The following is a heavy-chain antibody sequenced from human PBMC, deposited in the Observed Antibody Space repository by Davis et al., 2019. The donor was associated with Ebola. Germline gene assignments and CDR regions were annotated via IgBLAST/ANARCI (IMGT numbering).Heavy chain of an antibody. CDR3: ARGGTPHLLWFRELYFDY. Sequence: PSETLSLTCTVSGGSISSSSYYWGWIRQPPGKGLEWIGSIYYSGSTYYNPSLKSRVTISVDTSKNQFSLKLSSVTAADTAVYYCARGGTPHLLWFRELYFDYWGQGTLVTVSS. CDR2: IYYSGST. D-gene: IGHD3-10*01. V-gene: IGHV4-39*01. CDR1: GGSISSSSYY. J-gene: IGHJ4*02.